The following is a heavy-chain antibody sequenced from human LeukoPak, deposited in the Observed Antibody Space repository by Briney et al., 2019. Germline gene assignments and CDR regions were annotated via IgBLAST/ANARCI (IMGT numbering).Heavy chain of an antibody. D-gene: IGHD3-16*02. Sequence: SETLSLTCPVSGDTVNTRRYYWGWIRQPPGKGLEWIGSIYHSGSTYYEPSLRSRVTISIDTSRNQFSLNLTSVTTADTALYFCARRDIVKGGFDYWGQGTLDTVSS. J-gene: IGHJ4*02. CDR2: IYHSGST. CDR1: GDTVNTRRYY. V-gene: IGHV4-39*01. CDR3: ARRDIVKGGFDY.